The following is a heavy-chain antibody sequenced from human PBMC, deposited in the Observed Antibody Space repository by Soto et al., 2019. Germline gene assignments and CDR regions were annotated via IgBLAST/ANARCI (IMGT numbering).Heavy chain of an antibody. V-gene: IGHV1-46*01. CDR1: GYTFTNYF. Sequence: GASVKVSCKASGYTFTNYFIHWVRQAPGQGLEWMGIINPSGGSTRYAQKFQGRVTMTRDTSTSTVYMELSSLRSGDTAVYYCARDPLAQTLNYFFNMDVWGQGTTVTVSS. J-gene: IGHJ6*02. CDR3: ARDPLAQTLNYFFNMDV. CDR2: INPSGGST.